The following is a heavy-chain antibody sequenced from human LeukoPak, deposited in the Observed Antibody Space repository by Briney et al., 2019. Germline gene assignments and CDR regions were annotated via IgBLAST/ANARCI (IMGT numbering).Heavy chain of an antibody. CDR1: GFTFSSYA. J-gene: IGHJ4*02. CDR3: ARDRGYSSSWYFDY. CDR2: INSDGSST. Sequence: PGGSLRLSCAASGFTFSSYAMSWVRQAPGKGLEWVSRINSDGSSTSYADSVKGRFTISRDNAKNTLYLQMNSLRAEDTAVYYCARDRGYSSSWYFDYWGQETLVTVSS. V-gene: IGHV3-74*01. D-gene: IGHD6-13*01.